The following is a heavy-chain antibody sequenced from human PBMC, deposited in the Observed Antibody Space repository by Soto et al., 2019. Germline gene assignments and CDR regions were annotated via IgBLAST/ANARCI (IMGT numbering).Heavy chain of an antibody. Sequence: PGGSLRLSCAASGFAFIGYGMHWVRQAPGKGLKWVALISYDGTNKHYEDSVKGRSTISRDNSKNTLYLQMNSLRTEDTAVYFCARDADLIYFDSWGQGTLVTVSS. J-gene: IGHJ4*02. V-gene: IGHV3-30*03. CDR3: ARDADLIYFDS. CDR1: GFAFIGYG. CDR2: ISYDGTNK. D-gene: IGHD3-3*01.